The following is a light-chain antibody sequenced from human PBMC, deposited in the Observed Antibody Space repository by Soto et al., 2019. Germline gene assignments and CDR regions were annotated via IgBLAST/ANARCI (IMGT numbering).Light chain of an antibody. CDR1: QGIGNA. J-gene: IGKJ1*01. Sequence: AIQMTQSPSSLSASVGDRVTISFRASQGIGNALGWYQQKPGKPPKVLIYDASSWAGGVPSRFTGSGSGTEFTLTINSLQPDDFATYYCQQYSVYWTFGQGTKVDNK. CDR2: DAS. CDR3: QQYSVYWT. V-gene: IGKV1-13*02.